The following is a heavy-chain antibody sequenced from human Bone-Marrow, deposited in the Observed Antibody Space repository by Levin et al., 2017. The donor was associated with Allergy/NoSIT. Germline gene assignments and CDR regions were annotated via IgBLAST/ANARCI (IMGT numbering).Heavy chain of an antibody. D-gene: IGHD3-9*01. CDR2: ISYDGSNK. J-gene: IGHJ6*02. V-gene: IGHV3-30*04. Sequence: GESLKISCAASGFTFSSYAMHWVRQAPGKGLEWVAVISYDGSNKYYADSVKGRFTISRDNSKNTLYLQMNSLRAEDTAVYYCARDAVRYFDSQYYYYGMDVWGQGTTVTVSS. CDR1: GFTFSSYA. CDR3: ARDAVRYFDSQYYYYGMDV.